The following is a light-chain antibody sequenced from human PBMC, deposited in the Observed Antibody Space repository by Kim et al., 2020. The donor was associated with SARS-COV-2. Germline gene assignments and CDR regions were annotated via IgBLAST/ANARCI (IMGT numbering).Light chain of an antibody. CDR2: YDS. Sequence: GKRARYPVGENKIGSKSVQWYQEKPGQAPVLVIYYDSDRPSGIPERFSGSNSGNTATLTISRVEAGDEADYYCQVWDSSSDHPGVFGGGTQLTVL. V-gene: IGLV3-21*04. CDR1: KIGSKS. CDR3: QVWDSSSDHPGV. J-gene: IGLJ3*02.